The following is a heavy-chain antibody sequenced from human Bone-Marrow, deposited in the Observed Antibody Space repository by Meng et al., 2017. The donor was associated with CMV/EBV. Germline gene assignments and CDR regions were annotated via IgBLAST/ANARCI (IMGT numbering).Heavy chain of an antibody. D-gene: IGHD3-3*01. CDR2: IRYDGGIK. Sequence: GGSLRLSCAASGFTFSNYGMHWVRQAPGKGLEWVAFIRYDGGIKYYADSVKGRFTISRDNSKNTLFLQMDSLRPEDTAVYYCAKDGTYYDFWSGYTYYYYYYGMDVWGQGTTVTVSS. J-gene: IGHJ6*02. CDR3: AKDGTYYDFWSGYTYYYYYYGMDV. V-gene: IGHV3-30*02. CDR1: GFTFSNYG.